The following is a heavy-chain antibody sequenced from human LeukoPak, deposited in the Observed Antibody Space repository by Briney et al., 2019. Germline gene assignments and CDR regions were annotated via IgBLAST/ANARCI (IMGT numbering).Heavy chain of an antibody. CDR1: GYTFTSYD. D-gene: IGHD3-3*01. CDR3: ARHPEPLSYYDFWSGYSNWFDP. Sequence: ASVKVSCKASGYTFTSYDINWVRQATGQGLEWMGWMNPNSGNTGYAQKFQGRVTMTRNTSISTAYMELSSLRSEDTAVYYCARHPEPLSYYDFWSGYSNWFDPWGQGTLVTVSS. V-gene: IGHV1-8*01. CDR2: MNPNSGNT. J-gene: IGHJ5*02.